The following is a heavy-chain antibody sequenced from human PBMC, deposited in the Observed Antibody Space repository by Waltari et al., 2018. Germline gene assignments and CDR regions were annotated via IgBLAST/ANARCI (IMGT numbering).Heavy chain of an antibody. Sequence: GSGGSTYYADSVKGRFTISRDNSKNTLYLQMNSLRAEDTAVYYCAKDKVNDFWSGPLYYYYMDVWGKGTTVTISS. J-gene: IGHJ6*03. D-gene: IGHD3-3*01. CDR3: AKDKVNDFWSGPLYYYYMDV. CDR2: GSGGST. V-gene: IGHV3-23*01.